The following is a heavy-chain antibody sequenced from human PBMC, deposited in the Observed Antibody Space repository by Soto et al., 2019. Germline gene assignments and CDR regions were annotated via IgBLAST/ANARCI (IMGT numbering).Heavy chain of an antibody. CDR1: GGPTISSSYY. V-gene: IGHV4-39*01. CDR2: IYYSGST. J-gene: IGHJ4*02. Sequence: SETLSVTWTGSGGPTISSSYYWGWIRQPPGKGLEWIGSIYYSGSTYYNPSLKSRVTISVDTSKNLFSLKLSSVTAANTAVYYCATLWGQDWGQGTLVT. CDR3: ATLWGQD. D-gene: IGHD3-10*01.